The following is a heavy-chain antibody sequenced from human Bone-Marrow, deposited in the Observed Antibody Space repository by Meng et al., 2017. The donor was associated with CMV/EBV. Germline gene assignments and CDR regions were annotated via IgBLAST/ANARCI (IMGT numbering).Heavy chain of an antibody. D-gene: IGHD1-7*01. V-gene: IGHV1-2*02. CDR3: ARKGPKILRTTNGFYYYGMDV. CDR2: INPNSGGT. Sequence: ASVKVSCKASGYTFTSYVMNWVRQAPGQGLEWMGWINPNSGGTHYAQRFQGRVSMTRGTSISTAYMELSGLRSDDTAVYYCARKGPKILRTTNGFYYYGMDVWGQGTTVTVSS. CDR1: GYTFTSYV. J-gene: IGHJ6*02.